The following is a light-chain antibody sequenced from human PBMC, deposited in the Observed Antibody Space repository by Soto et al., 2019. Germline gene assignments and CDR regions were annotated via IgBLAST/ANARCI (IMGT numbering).Light chain of an antibody. Sequence: QSVLTQPASVSGSPGQSITISCTGTSSDIGGYNYVSWSQQHPGKAPQLIIYEVSNRPSGVSNRFSGSKSGNTASLTISGLQAEDEADYYCSSYTSSSTLVFGTGTKVTVL. V-gene: IGLV2-14*01. CDR2: EVS. CDR3: SSYTSSSTLV. J-gene: IGLJ1*01. CDR1: SSDIGGYNY.